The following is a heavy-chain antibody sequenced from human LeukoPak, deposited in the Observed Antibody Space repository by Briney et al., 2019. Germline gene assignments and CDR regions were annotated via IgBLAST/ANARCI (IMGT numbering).Heavy chain of an antibody. CDR3: ARWATTGISYFDY. D-gene: IGHD4-11*01. Sequence: SQTLSLTCVISGDSVSSNSAAWNWIRQSPSRGLEWLGRTYYRSKWYSDYALSVKSRITINPDTSKNQFSLQLNSVTPEDTAVYYCARWATTGISYFDYWGQGTLVTVSS. CDR2: TYYRSKWYS. CDR1: GDSVSSNSAA. J-gene: IGHJ4*02. V-gene: IGHV6-1*01.